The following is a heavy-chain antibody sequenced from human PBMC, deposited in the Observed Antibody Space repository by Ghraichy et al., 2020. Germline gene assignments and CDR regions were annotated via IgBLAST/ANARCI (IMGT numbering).Heavy chain of an antibody. V-gene: IGHV1-18*04. CDR2: ISAYNGNT. CDR1: GYTFTSYG. Sequence: ASVKVSCKASGYTFTSYGISWVRQAPGQGVEWMGWISAYNGNTNYAQKLQGRVTMTTDTSTSTAYMALRSLRSDDTAVYYCARAGSSWYLIYYGMDVWGQGTTVTVAS. J-gene: IGHJ6*02. CDR3: ARAGSSWYLIYYGMDV. D-gene: IGHD6-13*01.